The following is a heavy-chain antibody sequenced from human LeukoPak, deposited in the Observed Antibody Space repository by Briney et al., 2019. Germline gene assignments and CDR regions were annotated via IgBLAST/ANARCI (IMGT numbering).Heavy chain of an antibody. V-gene: IGHV3-21*01. J-gene: IGHJ6*02. Sequence: GGSLRLSCAASGFTFSGYSMNWVRQAPGKGLEWVSSISSSSSYIYYADSVKGRFTISRDNAKNSLYLQMNSLRAEDTAVYYCARDFGVADASYGMDVWGQGTTVTVSS. CDR1: GFTFSGYS. D-gene: IGHD3-3*01. CDR3: ARDFGVADASYGMDV. CDR2: ISSSSSYI.